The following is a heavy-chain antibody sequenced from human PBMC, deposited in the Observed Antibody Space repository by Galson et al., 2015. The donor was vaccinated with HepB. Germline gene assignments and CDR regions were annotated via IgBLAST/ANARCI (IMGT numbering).Heavy chain of an antibody. D-gene: IGHD2-21*01. CDR1: GFTFSRFA. CDR3: AKGDTPWGGFDI. V-gene: IGHV3-23*01. CDR2: ISDGGDTT. Sequence: SLRLSCAASGFTFSRFAMTWVRQAPGKGLEWVSAISDGGDTTYYADSVKGRFSITRDVSKSTLSLQISSLRAEDTAVYYCAKGDTPWGGFDIWGQGTMVTVSS. J-gene: IGHJ3*02.